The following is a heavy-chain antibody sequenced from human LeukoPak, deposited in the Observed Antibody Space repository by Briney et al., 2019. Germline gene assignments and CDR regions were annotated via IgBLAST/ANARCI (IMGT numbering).Heavy chain of an antibody. V-gene: IGHV3-11*01. Sequence: GGSLRLSCAASGFTFSDYYVTWIRQTPGKGLEWVSYISSSGSAIYYADSVKGRFTISRDYAKNSLYLQMNSLRAEDTAVYYCATLGRNYFDSWGQGTLVTVSS. J-gene: IGHJ4*02. CDR2: ISSSGSAI. CDR1: GFTFSDYY. D-gene: IGHD2-15*01. CDR3: ATLGRNYFDS.